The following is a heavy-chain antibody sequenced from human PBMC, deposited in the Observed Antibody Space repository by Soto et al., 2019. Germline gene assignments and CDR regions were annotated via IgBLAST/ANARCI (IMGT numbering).Heavy chain of an antibody. CDR2: IHYSGST. CDR3: ARVDTARAGYGMDV. CDR1: GGSISSGDYY. V-gene: IGHV4-30-4*01. Sequence: QVQLQESGPGLVKPSQTLSLTCTVSGGSISSGDYYWSWIRQPPGKGLEWIAYIHYSGSTYYNTPRKSRVTISVDTSKNQFSLKLSSVTAADTAVYYCARVDTARAGYGMDVWGQGTTVTVSS. J-gene: IGHJ6*02. D-gene: IGHD5-18*01.